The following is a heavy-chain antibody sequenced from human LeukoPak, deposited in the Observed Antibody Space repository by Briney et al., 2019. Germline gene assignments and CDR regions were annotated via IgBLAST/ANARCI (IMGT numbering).Heavy chain of an antibody. D-gene: IGHD3-16*01. Sequence: GASVKVSCKASGYTFTGYYMHWVRQAPGQGLEWMGWINPNSGGTNYAQKFQGRVTMTRDTSISTAYMELSRLRSDDTAVYYCARDGGSPHTLREYYFDYWGQGALVTVSS. CDR3: ARDGGSPHTLREYYFDY. V-gene: IGHV1-2*02. CDR1: GYTFTGYY. CDR2: INPNSGGT. J-gene: IGHJ4*02.